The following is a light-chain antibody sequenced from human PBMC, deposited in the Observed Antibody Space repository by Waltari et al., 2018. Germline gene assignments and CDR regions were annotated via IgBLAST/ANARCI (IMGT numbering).Light chain of an antibody. CDR2: WAS. V-gene: IGKV4-1*01. J-gene: IGKJ2*01. CDR3: QQYYSSPYT. Sequence: DFVMTQSPASLALSLGERATVHCKTSPTVLYNSNNRNYLTWSQQKPGQPPKLLFYWASTRESGVPDRFSASGSGTDFTLTISRLQPEDVAIYYCQQYYSSPYTFGQGTRLEIK. CDR1: PTVLYNSNNRNY.